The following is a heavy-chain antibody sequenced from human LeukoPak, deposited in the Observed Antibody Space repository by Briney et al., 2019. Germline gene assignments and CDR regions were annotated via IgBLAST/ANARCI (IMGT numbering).Heavy chain of an antibody. CDR3: ATPKYSGYDGNWYYFDY. J-gene: IGHJ4*02. CDR2: ISGSGGST. V-gene: IGHV3-23*01. D-gene: IGHD5-12*01. CDR1: GFTFSSYA. Sequence: GGSLRLSCAASGFTFSSYAMSWVRQAPGKGLEWVSAISGSGGSTYYADSVKGRFTISRDNSKNTLYLQMNSLRAEDTAVYYCATPKYSGYDGNWYYFDYWGQGTLVTVSS.